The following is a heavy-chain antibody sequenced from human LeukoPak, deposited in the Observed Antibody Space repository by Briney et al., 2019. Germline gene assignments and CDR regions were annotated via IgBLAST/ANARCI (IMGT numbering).Heavy chain of an antibody. CDR3: ARDWEYCSSTSCSTDY. D-gene: IGHD2-2*01. CDR2: INPNSGGT. V-gene: IGHV1-2*02. CDR1: GYTFTGYY. Sequence: GASVKVSCKASGYTFTGYYMHWVRQAPGQGLEWMGWINPNSGGTNYAQKFQGRVTMTRDTSISTAYMELSRLRSDDTAVYYCARDWEYCSSTSCSTDYWGQGTLVTVSS. J-gene: IGHJ4*02.